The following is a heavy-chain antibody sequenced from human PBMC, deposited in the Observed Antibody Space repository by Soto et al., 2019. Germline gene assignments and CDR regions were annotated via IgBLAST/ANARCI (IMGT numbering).Heavy chain of an antibody. CDR3: ALIATSPSDY. CDR2: ISYDGSNK. J-gene: IGHJ4*02. Sequence: LRLSCAASGFTFSSYGMHWVRQAPGKGLEWVAVISYDGSNKYYADSVKGRFTISRDNSKNTLYLQMNSLRAEDTAVYYCALIATSPSDYWGQGTLVTAPQ. CDR1: GFTFSSYG. D-gene: IGHD2-8*01. V-gene: IGHV3-30*03.